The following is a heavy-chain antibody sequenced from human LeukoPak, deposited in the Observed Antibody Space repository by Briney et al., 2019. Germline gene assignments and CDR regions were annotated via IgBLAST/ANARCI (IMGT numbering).Heavy chain of an antibody. CDR3: AKEHYSGYDLFDY. J-gene: IGHJ4*02. Sequence: PGRSLRLSCAASGFTFSSYGMHWVRQAPGKGLEWVAVIWYDGSNKYYADSVKGRFTISRDNSKNTLYLQMNSLRAEDTAVYYCAKEHYSGYDLFDYCGQGTLVTVSS. V-gene: IGHV3-33*06. D-gene: IGHD5-12*01. CDR2: IWYDGSNK. CDR1: GFTFSSYG.